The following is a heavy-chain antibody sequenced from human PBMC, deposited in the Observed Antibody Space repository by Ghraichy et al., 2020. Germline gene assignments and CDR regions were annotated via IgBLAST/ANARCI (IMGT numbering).Heavy chain of an antibody. CDR2: IKQDGSEK. CDR3: ARAQIWNDAFDI. Sequence: GGSLTLSCAASGFIFSSFWMSWVRPAPGKGLEWEANIKQDGSEKYYVDSVKGRFTISRDNTKKSLYLQMNSLGGEDTAVYYCARAQIWNDAFDIGGQGTMVTVSS. J-gene: IGHJ3*02. CDR1: GFIFSSFW. V-gene: IGHV3-7*03. D-gene: IGHD1-1*01.